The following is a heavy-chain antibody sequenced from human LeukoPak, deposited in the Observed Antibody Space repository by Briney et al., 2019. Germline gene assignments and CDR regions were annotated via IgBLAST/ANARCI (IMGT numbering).Heavy chain of an antibody. CDR1: GITFSSYA. J-gene: IGHJ4*02. CDR2: ISGSGGST. CDR3: AKSGCANGVCSRPLNFDY. D-gene: IGHD2-8*01. V-gene: IGHV3-23*01. Sequence: RPGGSLRLSCAASGITFSSYAMNWVRQAPGKGLEWVSAISGSGGSTYYANSVKGRFTISRDNSKNTLYLQMNSLRAEDTAVYYCAKSGCANGVCSRPLNFDYWGQGTLVTVSS.